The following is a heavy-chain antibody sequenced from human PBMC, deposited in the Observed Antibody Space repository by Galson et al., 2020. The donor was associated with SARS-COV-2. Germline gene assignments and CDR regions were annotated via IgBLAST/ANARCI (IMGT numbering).Heavy chain of an antibody. CDR2: ILGSGSRT. V-gene: IGHV3-11*06. CDR3: ARDPNYSSSYD. J-gene: IGHJ4*02. CDR1: GFTLSDSY. Sequence: GESLKIPCAGPGFTLSDSYLHWIPPTPGERLELLSYILGSGSRTIYADSVKGRFTISRDNAKNSVYLQMNNLRVDDTAVYYCARDPNYSSSYDWGQGTLVTVSS. D-gene: IGHD3-22*01.